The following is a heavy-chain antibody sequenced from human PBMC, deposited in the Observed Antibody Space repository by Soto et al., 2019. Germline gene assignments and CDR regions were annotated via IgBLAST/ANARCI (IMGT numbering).Heavy chain of an antibody. CDR3: ARHMAAAGTWYYYGMDV. J-gene: IGHJ6*02. CDR1: GYSFTSYW. Sequence: EVQLVQSGAEVKKPGESLRISCKGSGYSFTSYWISWVRQMPGKGLEWMGRFDPSDSYTNYSPSFQGHVTISADKSISTAYLQWSSLKASDTAMYYCARHMAAAGTWYYYGMDVWGQGTTVTVSS. CDR2: FDPSDSYT. D-gene: IGHD6-13*01. V-gene: IGHV5-10-1*01.